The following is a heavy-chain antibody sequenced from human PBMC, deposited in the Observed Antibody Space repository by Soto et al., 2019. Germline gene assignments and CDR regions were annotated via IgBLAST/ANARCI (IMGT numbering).Heavy chain of an antibody. CDR1: GYTFTDYY. CDR3: ARSGTVLLNAFDI. V-gene: IGHV1-2*02. Sequence: ASVKVSCKASGYTFTDYYMYWVRQAPGQGLEWMGWITPNNGGTNYAQKFQGRVTMTRDTSISTAYMELSRLRSDDTAVYYCARSGTVLLNAFDIWGQGTMVTVSS. CDR2: ITPNNGGT. J-gene: IGHJ3*02.